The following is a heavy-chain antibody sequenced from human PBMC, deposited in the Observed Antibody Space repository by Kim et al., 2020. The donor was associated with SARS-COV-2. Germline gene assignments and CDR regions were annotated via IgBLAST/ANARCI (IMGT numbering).Heavy chain of an antibody. V-gene: IGHV3-11*04. D-gene: IGHD5-12*01. CDR3: ARGYSGYDYMKSPPWDY. J-gene: IGHJ4*02. Sequence: VKCRFTLTRANAKNSLYLQLNSLRAEDTAVYYCARGYSGYDYMKSPPWDYWGQGTLVTVSS.